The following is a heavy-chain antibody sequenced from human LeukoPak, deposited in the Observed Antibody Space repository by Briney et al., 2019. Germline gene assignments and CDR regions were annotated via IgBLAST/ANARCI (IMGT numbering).Heavy chain of an antibody. CDR1: GGSISSGGYY. D-gene: IGHD3-10*01. CDR3: ARLWFGELTSPFDY. V-gene: IGHV4-31*03. J-gene: IGHJ4*02. CDR2: IYYSGST. Sequence: SETLSLTCTVSGGSISSGGYYWSWIRQHPGKGLEWIGYIYYSGSTYYNPSLKSRVTTSVDTSKNQFSLKLSSVTAADTAVYYCARLWFGELTSPFDYWGQGTLVTVSS.